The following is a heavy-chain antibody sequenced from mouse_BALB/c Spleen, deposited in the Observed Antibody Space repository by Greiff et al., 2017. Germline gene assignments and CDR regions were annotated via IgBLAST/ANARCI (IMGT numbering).Heavy chain of an antibody. J-gene: IGHJ3*01. Sequence: VHVKQSGAELVKPGASVKLSCTASGFNIKDTYMHWVKQRPEQGLEWIGRIDPANGNTKYDPKFQGKATITADTSSNTAYLQLSSLTSEDTAVYYCATTATIAYWGQGTLVTVSA. D-gene: IGHD1-2*01. CDR2: IDPANGNT. V-gene: IGHV14-3*02. CDR3: ATTATIAY. CDR1: GFNIKDTY.